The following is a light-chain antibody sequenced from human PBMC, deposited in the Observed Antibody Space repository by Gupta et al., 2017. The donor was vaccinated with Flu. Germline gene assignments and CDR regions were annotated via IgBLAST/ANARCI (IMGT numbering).Light chain of an antibody. CDR2: RNS. CDR1: SSNIGSNY. V-gene: IGLV1-47*01. Sequence: QSVLTQPPSASGTPGQRVTISCSGSSSNIGSNYVYWYQHLPGTAPQLLIYRNSLRPSGVPDRFSASKSGTSASLAISGLRSEDEADYFCAAWDDSLSGQVFGGGTKLTVL. J-gene: IGLJ3*02. CDR3: AAWDDSLSGQV.